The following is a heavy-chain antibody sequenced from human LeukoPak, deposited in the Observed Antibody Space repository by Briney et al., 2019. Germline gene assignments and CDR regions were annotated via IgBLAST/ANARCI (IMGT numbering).Heavy chain of an antibody. CDR1: GFTFSNYW. Sequence: GGSLRLSCAASGFTFSNYWIHWVRQAPGKGLVWVSRIDNAGSITTYADSVKGRFTISRDNAENTLYLQMNSLRAEDTAVYYCARDQDYYDSSGYTFDYWGQGTLVTVSS. D-gene: IGHD3-22*01. CDR2: IDNAGSIT. V-gene: IGHV3-74*03. CDR3: ARDQDYYDSSGYTFDY. J-gene: IGHJ4*02.